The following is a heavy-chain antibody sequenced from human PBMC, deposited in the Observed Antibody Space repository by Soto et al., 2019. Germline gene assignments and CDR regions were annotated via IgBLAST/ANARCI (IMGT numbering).Heavy chain of an antibody. D-gene: IGHD3-22*01. J-gene: IGHJ4*02. CDR3: XXXXXXXDSSGKFDF. V-gene: IGHV3-33*03. Sequence: QVQLMESGGGVVQPGRSLTLSCGASGFPFSEYGINWVRQAPGKGLEWVAVVWFDGSYEYFADSVKGRFTISRDNSKKTXXXXXXXXXXXXXXXXXXXXXXXXXDSSGKFDFWGQGTLVTVSS. CDR2: VWFDGSYE. CDR1: GFPFSEYG.